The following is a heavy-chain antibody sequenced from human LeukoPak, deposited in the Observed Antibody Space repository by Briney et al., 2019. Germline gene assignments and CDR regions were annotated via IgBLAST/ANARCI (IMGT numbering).Heavy chain of an antibody. J-gene: IGHJ4*02. CDR2: INPNSGGT. Sequence: ASVKVSCKSSGYTFTGYYMRWVRQAPGQGLEWMGWINPNSGGTNYAQKFQGRVTMTRDTSISTAYMELSRLRSDDTAVYYCARGYYDILTGSNPYYFDYWGQGTLVTVSS. D-gene: IGHD3-9*01. V-gene: IGHV1-2*02. CDR3: ARGYYDILTGSNPYYFDY. CDR1: GYTFTGYY.